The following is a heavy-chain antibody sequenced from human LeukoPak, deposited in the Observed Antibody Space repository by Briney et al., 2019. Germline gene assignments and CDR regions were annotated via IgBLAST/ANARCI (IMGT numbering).Heavy chain of an antibody. J-gene: IGHJ6*02. CDR1: GLTFSSYA. CDR3: ARPLSYGMDV. CDR2: ISYDGSNK. V-gene: IGHV3-30*04. Sequence: GGSLRLSCAASGLTFSSYAMHWVRQAPGKGLEWVAVISYDGSNKYYADSVKGRFTISRDNSKNTLYLQMNSLRAEDTAVYYCARPLSYGMDVWGQGTTVTVSS.